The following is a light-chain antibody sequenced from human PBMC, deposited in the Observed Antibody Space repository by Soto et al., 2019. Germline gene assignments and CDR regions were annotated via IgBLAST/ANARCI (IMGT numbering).Light chain of an antibody. CDR3: QQRSNWPIT. CDR2: GAS. CDR1: QSDSSN. V-gene: IGKV3-15*01. J-gene: IGKJ5*01. Sequence: EIVMTQSPATLSVSPGERATLSCRASQSDSSNLAWYQKRPGQAPRLLIYGASTRATGIPARFSGSGSGTEFTLTISSLEPEDFAVYYCQQRSNWPITFGQGTRLEI.